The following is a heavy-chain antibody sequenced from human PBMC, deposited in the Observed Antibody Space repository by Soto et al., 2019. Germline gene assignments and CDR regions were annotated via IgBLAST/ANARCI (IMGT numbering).Heavy chain of an antibody. CDR3: ARDSSGYYYYYYGMDV. CDR1: GGSISSGDYY. J-gene: IGHJ6*02. V-gene: IGHV4-30-4*01. Sequence: SETLSLTCTVSGGSISSGDYYWSWIRQPPGKGLEWIGYIYYSGSTYYNPSLKSRVTISVDTSKNQFSLKLSSVTAEDTAVYYCARDSSGYYYYYYGMDVWGQGTTVTVSS. CDR2: IYYSGST. D-gene: IGHD3-22*01.